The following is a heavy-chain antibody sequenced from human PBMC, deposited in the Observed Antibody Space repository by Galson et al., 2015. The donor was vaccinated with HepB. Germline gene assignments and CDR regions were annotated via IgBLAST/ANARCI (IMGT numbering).Heavy chain of an antibody. D-gene: IGHD2-2*01. Sequence: ETLSLTCTVSGCSISRYYWSWIRQPPGKGLERIGYIYYSGSTNYNPSLKSRVTISVDTSKNQFSLKLSSVTAADTAVYYCARGMKGYQPYYYGMDVWGQGTTVTVSS. J-gene: IGHJ6*02. CDR2: IYYSGST. CDR3: ARGMKGYQPYYYGMDV. V-gene: IGHV4-59*01. CDR1: GCSISRYY.